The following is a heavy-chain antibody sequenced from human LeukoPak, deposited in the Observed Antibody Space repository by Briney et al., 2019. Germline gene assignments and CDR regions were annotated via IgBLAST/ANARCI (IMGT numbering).Heavy chain of an antibody. CDR2: IIPIFGTA. J-gene: IGHJ4*02. V-gene: IGHV1-69*13. CDR1: GGTFSSYA. CDR3: ARDQGSGWYSFDY. Sequence: SVKVSCKASGGTFSSYAISWVRQAPGQGLEWMGGIIPIFGTANYAQKFQGRVTITADESTSTAYMEVSSLRSEDTAVYYCARDQGSGWYSFDYWGQGTLVTVSS. D-gene: IGHD6-19*01.